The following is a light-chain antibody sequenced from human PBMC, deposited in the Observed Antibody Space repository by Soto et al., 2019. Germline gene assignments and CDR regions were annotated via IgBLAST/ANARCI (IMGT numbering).Light chain of an antibody. CDR3: QHYNSYSEA. Sequence: DIVMTQSPATLSVSPGERATLSCRASQSVSSNLAWYQQRPGQAPSLLLYGASTRATGIPARFSGSGSGTEFTLTISSLQSEDFATYYCQHYNSYSEAFGQGTKVELK. J-gene: IGKJ1*01. V-gene: IGKV3-15*01. CDR2: GAS. CDR1: QSVSSN.